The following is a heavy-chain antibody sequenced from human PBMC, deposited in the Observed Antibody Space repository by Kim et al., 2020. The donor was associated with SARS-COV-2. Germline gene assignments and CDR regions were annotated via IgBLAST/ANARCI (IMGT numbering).Heavy chain of an antibody. CDR2: IYYSGST. CDR1: GGSISSSSYY. D-gene: IGHD6-19*01. CDR3: ASDRSSFYRTWYSSGFDAFDI. J-gene: IGHJ3*02. Sequence: SETLSLTCTVSGGSISSSSYYWGWIRQPPGKGLEWIGSIYYSGSTYYNPSLKSRVTISVDTSKNQFSLKLSSVTAADTAVYYCASDRSSFYRTWYSSGFDAFDIWGQGTMVTVSS. V-gene: IGHV4-39*01.